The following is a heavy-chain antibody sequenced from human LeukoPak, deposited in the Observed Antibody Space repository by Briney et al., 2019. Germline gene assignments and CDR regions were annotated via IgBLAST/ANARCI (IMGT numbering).Heavy chain of an antibody. CDR2: IDPSDSYT. J-gene: IGHJ4*02. CDR1: GYSFTSYW. D-gene: IGHD6-13*01. Sequence: GESLKISCKGSGYSFTSYWISWVRQMPGKGPEWMGRIDPSDSYTNYSPSLQGHVTISADKSISTVYLQWSSLKASDTAMYYCARHPYSSTWYDYWGQGTLVTVSS. V-gene: IGHV5-10-1*01. CDR3: ARHPYSSTWYDY.